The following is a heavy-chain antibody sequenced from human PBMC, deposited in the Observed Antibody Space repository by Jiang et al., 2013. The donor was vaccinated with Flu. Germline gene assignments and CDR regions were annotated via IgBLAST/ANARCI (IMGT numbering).Heavy chain of an antibody. D-gene: IGHD6-6*01. J-gene: IGHJ6*02. Sequence: GPGLVKPSETLSLTCTVSGGSISSYYWSWIRQPPGKGLEWIGYIYYSGSTNYNPSLKSRVTISVDTSKNQFSLKLSSVTAADTAVYYCARVKVERSIGYYYGMDVWGQGTTGHRSP. CDR3: ARVKVERSIGYYYGMDV. CDR2: IYYSGST. V-gene: IGHV4-59*13. CDR1: GGSISSYY.